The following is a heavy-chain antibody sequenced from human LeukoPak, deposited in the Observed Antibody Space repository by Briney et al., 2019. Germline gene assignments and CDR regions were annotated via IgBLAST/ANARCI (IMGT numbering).Heavy chain of an antibody. J-gene: IGHJ6*04. CDR1: GGSLSSSSYY. V-gene: IGHV4-39*01. CDR3: ATSDYYGSGSYVMDV. CDR2: IYYSGST. D-gene: IGHD3-10*01. Sequence: PSETLSLTCTVSGGSLSSSSYYWGWIRQPPGKGLEWIGSIYYSGSTYYNPSLKSRVTISVDTSKNQFSLKLSSVTAADTAVYYCATSDYYGSGSYVMDVWGKGTTVTISS.